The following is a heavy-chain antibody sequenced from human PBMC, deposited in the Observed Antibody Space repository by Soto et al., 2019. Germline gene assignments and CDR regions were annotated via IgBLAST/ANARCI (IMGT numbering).Heavy chain of an antibody. CDR2: ISWNSGSI. J-gene: IGHJ4*02. Sequence: EVQLVESGGGLVQPGRSLRLSCAASGFTFDDYAMHWVRQAPGKGLEWVSGISWNSGSIGYADSVKGRFTISRDNAKNSLYLQMNSLRAEDTALYYCAKDTYAPWSGYGLYFDYWGQGTLVTVSS. CDR3: AKDTYAPWSGYGLYFDY. V-gene: IGHV3-9*01. CDR1: GFTFDDYA. D-gene: IGHD3-3*01.